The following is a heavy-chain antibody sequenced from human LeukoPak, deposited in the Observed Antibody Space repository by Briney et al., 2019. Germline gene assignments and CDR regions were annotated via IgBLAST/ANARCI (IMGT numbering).Heavy chain of an antibody. CDR3: AKPYGNYYYYMYV. CDR2: ISGSGGST. D-gene: IGHD4-17*01. J-gene: IGHJ6*03. CDR1: GFTFSTYG. V-gene: IGHV3-23*01. Sequence: GGSLRLSCAASGFTFSTYGMSWVRQAPGKGLEWVSAISGSGGSTYYADSVKGRFTISRDNSKNTLYLQMKSLRAEDTAVYYCAKPYGNYYYYMYVWGKGTTVTVSS.